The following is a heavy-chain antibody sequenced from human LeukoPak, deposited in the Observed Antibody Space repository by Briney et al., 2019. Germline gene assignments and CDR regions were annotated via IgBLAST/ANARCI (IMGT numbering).Heavy chain of an antibody. CDR1: GGSINNYY. CDR2: IYYSGTT. V-gene: IGHV4-59*12. Sequence: SETLSLTCTVSGGSINNYYWSWIRQPPGKGPEWIGYIYYSGTTSYNPSLTSRVTISVDTSKNQFSLKLSSVTAEDTAVYYCARETPRIAVASYYDYWGQGTLVTVSS. D-gene: IGHD6-19*01. J-gene: IGHJ4*02. CDR3: ARETPRIAVASYYDY.